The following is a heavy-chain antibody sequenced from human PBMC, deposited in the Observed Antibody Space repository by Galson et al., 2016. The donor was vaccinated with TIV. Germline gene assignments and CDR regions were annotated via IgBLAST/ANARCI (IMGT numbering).Heavy chain of an antibody. J-gene: IGHJ4*02. CDR2: MNPNSGNT. V-gene: IGHV1-8*02. CDR1: GYTFTSYD. CDR3: ARSGDYGDY. Sequence: SVKVSCKASGYTFTSYDINWVRQATGQGLEWMGWMNPNSGNTGYAQKFRGRVAMTKNTSVRTAYMELSSLRSEDTAVYYCARSGDYGDYWGQGTLVTVSS. D-gene: IGHD4-17*01.